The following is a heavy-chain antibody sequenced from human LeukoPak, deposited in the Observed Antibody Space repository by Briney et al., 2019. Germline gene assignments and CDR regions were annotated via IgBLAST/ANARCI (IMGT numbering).Heavy chain of an antibody. CDR2: ISYDGSNK. Sequence: GGSLRLSCAASGFTFSSYAMHWVRQAPGKGLEWVAVISYDGSNKYYADSVKGRFTISRDNSKNTLYLQMNSLRAEDTAVYYCARGRLKGYCSSTSCYSGIADYWGQGTLVTVSS. CDR3: ARGRLKGYCSSTSCYSGIADY. CDR1: GFTFSSYA. V-gene: IGHV3-30*04. J-gene: IGHJ4*02. D-gene: IGHD2-2*01.